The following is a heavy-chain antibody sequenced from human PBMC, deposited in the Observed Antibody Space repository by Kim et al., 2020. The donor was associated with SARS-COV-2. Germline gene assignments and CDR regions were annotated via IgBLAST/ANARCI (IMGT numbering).Heavy chain of an antibody. Sequence: SVKVSCKASGGTFSSYAISWVRQAPGQGLEWMGRIIPILGIANYAQKFQGRVTMTADKSTSTAYMELSSLRSEDTAVYYCVITGVKETSNDAFDIWGQGTMGTVSS. V-gene: IGHV1-69*04. CDR3: VITGVKETSNDAFDI. J-gene: IGHJ3*02. CDR1: GGTFSSYA. CDR2: IIPILGIA. D-gene: IGHD1-20*01.